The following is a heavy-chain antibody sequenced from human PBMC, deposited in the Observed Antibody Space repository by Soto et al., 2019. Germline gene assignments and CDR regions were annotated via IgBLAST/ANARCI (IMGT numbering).Heavy chain of an antibody. Sequence: ASVKVSCKASGCTFTRYSMKWVRQAPGQRLEWMGWINPDNGNTKSSQKFQDRVIITRDTSASTAYMDLSSLRSEDTAVYYCARGIATGQLDPWGQGTLVTVSS. J-gene: IGHJ5*02. D-gene: IGHD2-15*01. CDR1: GCTFTRYS. V-gene: IGHV1-3*01. CDR2: INPDNGNT. CDR3: ARGIATGQLDP.